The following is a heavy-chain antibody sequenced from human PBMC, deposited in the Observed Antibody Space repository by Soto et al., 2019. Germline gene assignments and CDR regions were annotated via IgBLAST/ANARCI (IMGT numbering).Heavy chain of an antibody. Sequence: HPGGSLRLSCAASGFTFSSYAMSWVRQAAGKGLEWVSAISGSGGSTYYADSVKGRFTISRDNSKNTLYLQMNSLRAEDTAVYYCAKDPPPPYSSSSIWFDPWGQGTLVTVSS. V-gene: IGHV3-23*01. D-gene: IGHD6-6*01. CDR3: AKDPPPPYSSSSIWFDP. CDR1: GFTFSSYA. CDR2: ISGSGGST. J-gene: IGHJ5*02.